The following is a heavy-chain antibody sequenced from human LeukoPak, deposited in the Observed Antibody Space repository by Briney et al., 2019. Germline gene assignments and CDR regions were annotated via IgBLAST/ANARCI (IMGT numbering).Heavy chain of an antibody. CDR3: VRETFAGSTCYQLDS. D-gene: IGHD2-15*01. CDR2: VTTAGDT. J-gene: IGHJ4*02. V-gene: IGHV3-13*04. Sequence: SGGSLRLSCAASGFTVSNYDMHWVRQAAGKGLEWVSVVTTAGDTYYSGSVKGRFTISRENAKNSVYLQMNSLRAGDTAVYYCVRETFAGSTCYQLDSWGQGTLVTVSS. CDR1: GFTVSNYD.